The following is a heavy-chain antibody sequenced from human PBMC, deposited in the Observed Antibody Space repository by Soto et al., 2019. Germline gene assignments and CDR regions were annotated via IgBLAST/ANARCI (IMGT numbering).Heavy chain of an antibody. J-gene: IGHJ3*02. V-gene: IGHV4-59*01. D-gene: IGHD2-15*01. CDR2: IYYSGST. CDR3: AREGGDIVELGAFDI. Sequence: SETLSLTCTVSGGSISSYYWSWIRQPPGKGLEWIGYIYYSGSTNYNPSLKSRVTISVDTSKNQFSLKLSSVTAADTAVYYCAREGGDIVELGAFDIWGQGTMVTVSS. CDR1: GGSISSYY.